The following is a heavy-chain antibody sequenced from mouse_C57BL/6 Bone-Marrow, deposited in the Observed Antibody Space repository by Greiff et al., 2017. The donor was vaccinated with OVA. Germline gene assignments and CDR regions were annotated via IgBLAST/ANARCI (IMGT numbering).Heavy chain of an antibody. D-gene: IGHD2-12*01. V-gene: IGHV5-17*01. CDR1: GFTFSDYG. Sequence: EVKVVESGGGLVKPGGSLKLSCAASGFTFSDYGMHWVRQAPEKGLEWVAYISSGSSTIYYADTVKGRFTISRDNAKNTLFLQMTSLRAEDTAMYYCARPLLRRPPYYAMDYWGQGTSVTVSS. CDR3: ARPLLRRPPYYAMDY. J-gene: IGHJ4*01. CDR2: ISSGSSTI.